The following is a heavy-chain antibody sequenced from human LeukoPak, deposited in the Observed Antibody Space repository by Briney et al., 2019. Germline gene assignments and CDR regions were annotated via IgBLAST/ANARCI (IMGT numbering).Heavy chain of an antibody. D-gene: IGHD6-19*01. CDR2: MNPNSGNT. V-gene: IGHV1-8*02. J-gene: IGHJ6*02. Sequence: GASVKVSCKASGYTFTSYGISWVRQATGQGLEWMGWMNPNSGNTGYAQKFQGRVTMTRNTSISTAYMELSSLRSEDTAVYYCARGRSIAVAGTRYYYGMDVWGQGTTVTVSS. CDR1: GYTFTSYG. CDR3: ARGRSIAVAGTRYYYGMDV.